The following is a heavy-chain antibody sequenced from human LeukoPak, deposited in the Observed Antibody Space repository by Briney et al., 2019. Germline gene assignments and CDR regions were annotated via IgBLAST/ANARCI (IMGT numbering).Heavy chain of an antibody. D-gene: IGHD3/OR15-3a*01. Sequence: PGGSLRLSCAVSGITLSNYGMSWVRQAPGKGLEWVAGISDSGGSTKHADSVKGRFTISRDNPKNTLYLQMNSLRAEDTAVYFCAKRGVVIRVILVGFHKEAYYFESWGQGALVTVSS. V-gene: IGHV3-23*01. CDR3: AKRGVVIRVILVGFHKEAYYFES. CDR2: ISDSGGST. CDR1: GITLSNYG. J-gene: IGHJ4*02.